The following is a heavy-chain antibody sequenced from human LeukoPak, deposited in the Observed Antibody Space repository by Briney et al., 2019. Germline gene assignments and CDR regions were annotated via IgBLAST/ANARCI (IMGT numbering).Heavy chain of an antibody. Sequence: PAGSLRLSCAASGFTFNTFAVHWVRQAPGKGLEWVAVISSDGKNKYYADSVKGRFTISRDNSKNTLYLQVNSLTSEDTAIYYCAKDQFQLDFWGQGTLVTVSS. D-gene: IGHD5-24*01. J-gene: IGHJ4*02. V-gene: IGHV3-30*18. CDR2: ISSDGKNK. CDR1: GFTFNTFA. CDR3: AKDQFQLDF.